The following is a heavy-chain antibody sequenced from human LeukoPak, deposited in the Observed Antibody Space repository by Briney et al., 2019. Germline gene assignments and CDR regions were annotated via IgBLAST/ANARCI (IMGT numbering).Heavy chain of an antibody. D-gene: IGHD4-17*01. CDR1: GFTFSSYA. Sequence: GGSLRLSCAASGFTFSSYAMSWVRQAPGKGLEWVSVIYSGGSTYYADSVKGRFTISRDNSKNTLYLQMNSLRAEDTAVYYCARVYGDSPTNYYFDYWGQGTLVTVSS. CDR3: ARVYGDSPTNYYFDY. CDR2: IYSGGST. V-gene: IGHV3-53*01. J-gene: IGHJ4*02.